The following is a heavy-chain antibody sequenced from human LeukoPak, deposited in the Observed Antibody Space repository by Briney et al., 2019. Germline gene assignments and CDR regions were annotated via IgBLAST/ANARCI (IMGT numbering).Heavy chain of an antibody. CDR3: AKEGTRFLEWPRGDAFDI. CDR2: IKQDGSEK. D-gene: IGHD3-3*01. J-gene: IGHJ3*02. CDR1: GFTFSSYW. Sequence: GGSLRLSCAASGFTFSSYWMSWVRQAPGKGLEWVANIKQDGSEKYYMDSVKGRFTISRDNAKNSLYLQMNSLRAEDTAVYYCAKEGTRFLEWPRGDAFDIWGQGTMVTVSS. V-gene: IGHV3-7*03.